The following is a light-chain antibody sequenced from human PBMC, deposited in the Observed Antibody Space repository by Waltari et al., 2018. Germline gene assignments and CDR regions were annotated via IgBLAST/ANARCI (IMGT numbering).Light chain of an antibody. CDR3: AAWDDTLNGRWE. J-gene: IGLJ3*02. CDR2: RND. CDR1: SSNIGSNI. V-gene: IGLV1-44*01. Sequence: QSVLTQPPSASATPGQRVTISCSGSSSNIGSNIVNWYQQVPGTTPKLLIYRNDQRPSGVPDRFSGSKSGTSASLDISGLRSEDEADYYCAAWDDTLNGRWEFGGGTKLTVL.